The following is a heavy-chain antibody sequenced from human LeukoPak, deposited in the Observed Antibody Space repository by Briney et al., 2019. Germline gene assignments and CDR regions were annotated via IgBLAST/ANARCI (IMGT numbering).Heavy chain of an antibody. CDR2: IYYSGST. CDR3: AREGLQLFDY. D-gene: IGHD5-24*01. J-gene: IGHJ4*02. Sequence: SQSLSFTCTVSGDSISSVDDYWSWFRQPPGKGLEWIGYIYYSGSTYYNPALKSRVTISVDTSKNQFSLKLSSVTAADTAVYYCAREGLQLFDYWGQGTLVTVSS. V-gene: IGHV4-30-4*01. CDR1: GDSISSVDDY.